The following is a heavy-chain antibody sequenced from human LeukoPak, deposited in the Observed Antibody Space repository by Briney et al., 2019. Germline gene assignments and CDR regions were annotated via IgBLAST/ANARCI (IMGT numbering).Heavy chain of an antibody. Sequence: SETLSLTCTVSGGSISGGNYYWSWIRQSAGKGLVWIGRVYTSGITNYNPSLKSPVTISLHTSKNQFSLKLSSVTAADTAVYFCARSVAARPNYFDFWGPGTLVTVSS. J-gene: IGHJ4*02. CDR2: VYTSGIT. D-gene: IGHD6-6*01. V-gene: IGHV4-61*02. CDR1: GGSISGGNYY. CDR3: ARSVAARPNYFDF.